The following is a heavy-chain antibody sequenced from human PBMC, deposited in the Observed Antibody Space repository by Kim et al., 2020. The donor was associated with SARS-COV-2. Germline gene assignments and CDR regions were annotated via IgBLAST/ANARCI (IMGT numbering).Heavy chain of an antibody. D-gene: IGHD3-10*01. CDR3: GRRNYGSGSYSFDY. J-gene: IGHJ4*02. Sequence: GESLKISCKASGYTFTSYWIGWVRQMPGKRLESMGIIFPGDSDTRYNPSIQGQVTISVDKSINTAFLQWNSLEATDTAMYYCGRRNYGSGSYSFDYWGQGTLVTVSS. CDR1: GYTFTSYW. CDR2: IFPGDSDT. V-gene: IGHV5-51*01.